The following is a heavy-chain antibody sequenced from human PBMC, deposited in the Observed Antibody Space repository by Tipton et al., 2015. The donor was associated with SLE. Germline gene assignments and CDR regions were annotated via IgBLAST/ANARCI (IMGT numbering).Heavy chain of an antibody. Sequence: WVRQAPGKGLEWIGSIYYSGSTYYNPSLNSRVTISVDTSKIQFSLKLSSVTAADTAVYCPYSGYGVEVFYYWGQGTLVTVSS. CDR3: YSGYGVEVFYY. J-gene: IGHJ4*02. D-gene: IGHD5-12*01. V-gene: IGHV4-39*07. CDR2: IYYSGST.